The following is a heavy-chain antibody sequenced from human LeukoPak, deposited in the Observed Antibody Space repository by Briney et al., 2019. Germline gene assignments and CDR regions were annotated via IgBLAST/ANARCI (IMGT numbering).Heavy chain of an antibody. CDR2: ISGSGGST. CDR3: AINIVVVPAAMRGGDY. D-gene: IGHD2-2*01. V-gene: IGHV3-23*01. J-gene: IGHJ4*02. CDR1: GFTFSSYA. Sequence: GGSLRLSCAASGFTFSSYAMSWVRQAPGKGLEWASAISGSGGSTYYADSVKSRFTISRDKSKNTLYLQRNSPRAEDTAVYYCAINIVVVPAAMRGGDYWGQGTLVTVS.